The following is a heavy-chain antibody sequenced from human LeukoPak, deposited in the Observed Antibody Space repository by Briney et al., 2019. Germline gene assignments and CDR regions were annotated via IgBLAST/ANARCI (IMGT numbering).Heavy chain of an antibody. D-gene: IGHD6-13*01. J-gene: IGHJ6*03. CDR1: GFTVSSNY. V-gene: IGHV3-53*01. Sequence: GGSLRLSCAASGFTVSSNYMSWVRQAPGKGLEWVSVIYSGGSTYYADSVKGRFTISRDNSKSTLYIQMNSLRAEDTAVYYCARLGGYSSSWYFYYYYYMDVWGKGTTVTISS. CDR2: IYSGGST. CDR3: ARLGGYSSSWYFYYYYYMDV.